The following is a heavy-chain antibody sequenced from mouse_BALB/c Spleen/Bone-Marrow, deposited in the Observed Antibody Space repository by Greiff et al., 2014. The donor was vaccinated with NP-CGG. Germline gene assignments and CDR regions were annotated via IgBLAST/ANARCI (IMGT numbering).Heavy chain of an antibody. V-gene: IGHV5-9-3*01. CDR2: ISVGGSYS. CDR1: GFTFNRYV. D-gene: IGHD2-1*01. Sequence: DVHLVESGGGLVKPGGSLKLSCAATGFTFNRYVMSWVRQTPEKRLEWVASISVGGSYSYYPDSVKGRFTISRDNAKNSLYLQMSSLRSEDTAMFYCARRGYGNHGYYAMDYWGQGTSVTVSS. J-gene: IGHJ4*01. CDR3: ARRGYGNHGYYAMDY.